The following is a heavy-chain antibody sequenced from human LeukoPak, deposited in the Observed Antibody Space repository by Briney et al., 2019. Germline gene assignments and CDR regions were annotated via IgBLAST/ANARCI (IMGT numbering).Heavy chain of an antibody. V-gene: IGHV3-30*02. CDR1: GFTFSSYG. CDR2: IRYDGTNK. CDR3: VKVDT. J-gene: IGHJ4*02. D-gene: IGHD3-22*01. Sequence: GGSLRLSCAASGFTFSSYGMHWVRQAPGKGLEWVAFIRYDGTNKYYADSVKGRFTISRDNSRNTLYLQMDSLSAEDTAVYYCVKVDTWGQGTLVTVSS.